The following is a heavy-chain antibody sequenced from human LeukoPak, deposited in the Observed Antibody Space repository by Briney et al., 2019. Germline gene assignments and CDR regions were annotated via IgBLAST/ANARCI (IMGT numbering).Heavy chain of an antibody. CDR2: TYYRSKWHS. D-gene: IGHD3-10*01. CDR3: ARMVGLVSDF. CDR1: GDSVSSNSAA. V-gene: IGHV6-1*01. Sequence: SQTLSLTCAISGDSVSSNSAAWNWIRQSPSRGLEWLGRTYYRSKWHSYYAPSVKSRITINPDTSKNQFFLQLKSVTPEDTAVYYCARMVGLVSDFWGQGTLVTVSS. J-gene: IGHJ4*02.